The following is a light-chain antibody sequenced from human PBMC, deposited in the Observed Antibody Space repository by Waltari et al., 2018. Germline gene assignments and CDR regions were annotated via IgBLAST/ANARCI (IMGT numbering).Light chain of an antibody. CDR2: DVN. CDR3: SSYTSSSTL. CDR1: RSDVGGYNY. J-gene: IGLJ2*01. V-gene: IGLV2-14*03. Sequence: QSALTQPASVSGSPGQSITISCTGTRSDVGGYNYVSWYQQHPDKAPKLMIYDVNNRASGVSNRFSGSKSGNTASLTISGLQAEDEADYYCSSYTSSSTLFGGGTKLTVL.